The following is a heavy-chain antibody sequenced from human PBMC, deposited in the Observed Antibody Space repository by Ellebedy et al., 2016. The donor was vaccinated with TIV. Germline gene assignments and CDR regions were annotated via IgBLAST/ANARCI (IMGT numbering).Heavy chain of an antibody. V-gene: IGHV4-34*01. CDR3: ARGRYSSSYYGY. Sequence: SETLSLTXAVYGGSFSGYYWSWIRQPPGKGLEWIGEINHSGSTNYNPSLKSRVTISVDTSKNQFSLKLSSVTAADTAVYYCARGRYSSSYYGYWGQGTLVTVSS. CDR1: GGSFSGYY. J-gene: IGHJ4*02. CDR2: INHSGST. D-gene: IGHD6-6*01.